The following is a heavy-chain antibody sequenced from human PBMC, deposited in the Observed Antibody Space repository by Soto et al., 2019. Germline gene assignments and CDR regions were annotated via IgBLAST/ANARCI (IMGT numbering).Heavy chain of an antibody. V-gene: IGHV3-21*01. CDR1: GFTFSNYA. J-gene: IGHJ4*02. D-gene: IGHD6-6*01. CDR3: ARDRDSSNFFDC. Sequence: GGSLRLSCAASGFTFSNYAINWVRQAPGKGLEWVSSISSSSSYIFYADSVKGRFTISRDNAKNSLYLQMNSLRAEDTAVYYCARDRDSSNFFDCWGRGTLVTISS. CDR2: ISSSSSYI.